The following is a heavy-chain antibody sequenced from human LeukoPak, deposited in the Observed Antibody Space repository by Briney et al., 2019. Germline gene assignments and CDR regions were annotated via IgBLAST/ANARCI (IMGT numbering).Heavy chain of an antibody. CDR2: IQNDGSDK. Sequence: QPGGSLRLSCAASGINFRTPGMHWVRQAPGKGLEWVTFIQNDGSDKYYAASVKGRFTISRDNSKNTVYLHMNSLRADDTALYYCAREGGRAAAGRFDYWGQGTLVTVSS. V-gene: IGHV3-30*02. CDR1: GINFRTPG. D-gene: IGHD6-13*01. J-gene: IGHJ4*02. CDR3: AREGGRAAAGRFDY.